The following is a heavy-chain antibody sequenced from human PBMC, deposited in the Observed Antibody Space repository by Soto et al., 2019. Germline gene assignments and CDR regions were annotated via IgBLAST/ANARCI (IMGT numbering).Heavy chain of an antibody. Sequence: GGSLRLSCAASGFTFTSYAMQWVRQAPGKGLEWVSGITGLGRGIYYADSVRGRFTISRDNSKNTLDLQMSSVRADDTAVYYCTNGFDYWGRGTLVTVSS. J-gene: IGHJ4*01. CDR1: GFTFTSYA. CDR2: ITGLGRGI. V-gene: IGHV3-23*01. CDR3: TNGFDY.